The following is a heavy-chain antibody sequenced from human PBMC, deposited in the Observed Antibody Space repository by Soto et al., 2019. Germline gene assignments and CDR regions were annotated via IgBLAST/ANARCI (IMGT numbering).Heavy chain of an antibody. CDR2: IYPGDSDT. Sequence: GESLKISCKGSGYSFTSYWIGWVRQMPGKGLEWMGLIYPGDSDTRYSPSFQGQVTIAADMSISTAYLQWSSLKASDTAMYYCARLVGMYCDILTGPNFDYGGQGTLVTVSS. CDR1: GYSFTSYW. D-gene: IGHD3-9*01. J-gene: IGHJ4*02. V-gene: IGHV5-51*01. CDR3: ARLVGMYCDILTGPNFDY.